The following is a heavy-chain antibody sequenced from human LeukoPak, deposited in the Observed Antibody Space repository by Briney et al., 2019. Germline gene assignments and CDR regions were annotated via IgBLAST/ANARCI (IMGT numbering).Heavy chain of an antibody. D-gene: IGHD3-10*01. CDR3: ARVRYYGSGSPYCAY. J-gene: IGHJ4*02. V-gene: IGHV3-48*03. CDR1: GFTFSSYE. CDR2: ISSSGNTI. Sequence: GSLRLSCAASGFTFSSYEMNWVRQAPGKGLEWVSSISSSGNTIYYADSVKGRFTISRDNAKNSLYLQMKSLRSEDTAVYYCARVRYYGSGSPYCAYGGQGTLVTVST.